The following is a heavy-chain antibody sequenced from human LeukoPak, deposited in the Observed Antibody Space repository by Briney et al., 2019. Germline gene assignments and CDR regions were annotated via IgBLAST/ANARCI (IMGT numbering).Heavy chain of an antibody. J-gene: IGHJ4*02. Sequence: GGSLGLSCVASGLTFSTYDMSWVRQAPGKGLEWVSGISGSGSGTYYADSVKGRFTISRDNSKNTVYLQMNSLRAEDTSVYYCASISYSSGSYGGYWGQGTLVTVSS. CDR1: GLTFSTYD. D-gene: IGHD6-19*01. CDR2: ISGSGSGT. CDR3: ASISYSSGSYGGY. V-gene: IGHV3-23*01.